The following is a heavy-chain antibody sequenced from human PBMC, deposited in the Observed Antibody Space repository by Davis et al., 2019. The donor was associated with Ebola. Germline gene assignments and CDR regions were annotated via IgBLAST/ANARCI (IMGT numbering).Heavy chain of an antibody. CDR1: GFAVSGNY. V-gene: IGHV3-53*01. CDR3: ARGRGRYCNNICSWFDP. CDR2: IYSGGNT. D-gene: IGHD2/OR15-2a*01. J-gene: IGHJ5*02. Sequence: GESLKISCTASGFAVSGNYMSWVRQAPGKGLEWVSVIYSGGNTYYVDSVKGRFTISRDNSKNTVYLQMNGLRAEDTAIYYCARGRGRYCNNICSWFDPWGQGTLVTVSS.